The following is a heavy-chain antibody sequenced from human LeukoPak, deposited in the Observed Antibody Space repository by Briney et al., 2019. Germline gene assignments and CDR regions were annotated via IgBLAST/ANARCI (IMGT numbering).Heavy chain of an antibody. CDR3: ARVDKDYPYYFDY. CDR2: ISSSGSTI. Sequence: GGSLRLSCAASGFTFSDYYMSWIRQAPGKGLEWVSYISSSGSTIYYADSVKGRFTISRDNAKNSLYLQMNSLRAEDTAVYYCARVDKDYPYYFDYWGQGTLVTVSS. J-gene: IGHJ4*02. V-gene: IGHV3-11*01. CDR1: GFTFSDYY. D-gene: IGHD2-2*03.